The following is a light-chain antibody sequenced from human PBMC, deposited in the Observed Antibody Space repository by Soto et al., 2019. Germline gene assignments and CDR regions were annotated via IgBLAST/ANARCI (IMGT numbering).Light chain of an antibody. CDR2: GAS. J-gene: IGKJ2*01. CDR1: QSVSSN. V-gene: IGKV3-15*01. CDR3: QQYNNWPPSRVPYT. Sequence: EIVMTQSPATLSVSPGERATLSCRASQSVSSNLAWYQQKPGQAPRLLIYGASTRATGIPARLSGSGSGTEFTLTISSLQSEDFAVYYCQQYNNWPPSRVPYTFGQGTKLEIK.